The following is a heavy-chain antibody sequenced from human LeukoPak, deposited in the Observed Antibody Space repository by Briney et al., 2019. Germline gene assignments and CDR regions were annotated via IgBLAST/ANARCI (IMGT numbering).Heavy chain of an antibody. V-gene: IGHV3-23*01. Sequence: GGSLRLSCAVSGVTLSNYGMSWVRQAPGKGLEWVAGISGSGGGTNYADSVKGRLTISRDSPKNTLYLQMNSLRAEDTAVYFCAKRGVVIRVILVGFHKEANYFDSWGQGALVTVSS. D-gene: IGHD3-22*01. CDR3: AKRGVVIRVILVGFHKEANYFDS. CDR1: GVTLSNYG. J-gene: IGHJ4*02. CDR2: ISGSGGGT.